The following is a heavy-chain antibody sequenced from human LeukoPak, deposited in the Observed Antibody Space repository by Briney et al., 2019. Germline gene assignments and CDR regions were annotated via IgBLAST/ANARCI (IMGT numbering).Heavy chain of an antibody. Sequence: GWSLRLSCAASGFTLSTFDMNWVRQAPGKGLEWVSSISTSSRYIYYRDSVKGRFTIPRDDAKNSLYLQMNSLTVEDTAVYYCARADCSGSTCYLRHSWFDPWGQGTLVTVSS. D-gene: IGHD2-2*01. V-gene: IGHV3-21*06. J-gene: IGHJ5*02. CDR1: GFTLSTFD. CDR2: ISTSSRYI. CDR3: ARADCSGSTCYLRHSWFDP.